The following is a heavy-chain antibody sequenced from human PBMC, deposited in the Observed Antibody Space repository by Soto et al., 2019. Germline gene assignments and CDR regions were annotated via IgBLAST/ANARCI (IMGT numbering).Heavy chain of an antibody. CDR3: ARCSRYDLWSDSKSPTYYFDY. J-gene: IGHJ4*02. Sequence: ASVKVSCKASGYTFTNYGITWVRQAPGQGLEWMGWIRSDNDNTNYAHRLQGRVTMTTDTSTTTTYMELRSLRSDDTAVYYCARCSRYDLWSDSKSPTYYFDYWGQGTLVTVS. D-gene: IGHD3-3*01. CDR1: GYTFTNYG. V-gene: IGHV1-18*01. CDR2: IRSDNDNT.